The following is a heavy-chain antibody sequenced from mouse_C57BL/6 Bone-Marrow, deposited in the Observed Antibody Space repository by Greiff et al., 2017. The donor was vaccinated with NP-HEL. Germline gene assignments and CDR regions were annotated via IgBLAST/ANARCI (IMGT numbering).Heavy chain of an antibody. J-gene: IGHJ1*03. D-gene: IGHD1-1*01. CDR2: IDPENGDT. Sequence: DVKLQQSGAELVRPGASVKLSCTASGFNIKDDYMHWVKQRPEQGLEWIGWIDPENGDTEYASKFQGKATITADTSSNTAYLQLSSLTSEDTAVYYCTYTTSWYFDVWGTGTTVTVSS. CDR1: GFNIKDDY. V-gene: IGHV14-4*01. CDR3: TYTTSWYFDV.